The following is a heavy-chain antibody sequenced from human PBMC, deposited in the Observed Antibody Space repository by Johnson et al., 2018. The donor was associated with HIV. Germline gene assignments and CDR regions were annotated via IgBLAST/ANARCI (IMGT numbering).Heavy chain of an antibody. J-gene: IGHJ3*02. V-gene: IGHV3-30-3*01. Sequence: QVQLVESGGGLVQPGGSLRVSCAASGFTVSSNYMSWVRQAPGQGLEWVAVISYDGSNKYYADSVKGRFTISRDNSKNTLYLQMNSLRAEDTAVYYCARDGGYSYGDAFDIWGQGTMVTVSS. CDR2: ISYDGSNK. CDR3: ARDGGYSYGDAFDI. CDR1: GFTVSSNY. D-gene: IGHD5-18*01.